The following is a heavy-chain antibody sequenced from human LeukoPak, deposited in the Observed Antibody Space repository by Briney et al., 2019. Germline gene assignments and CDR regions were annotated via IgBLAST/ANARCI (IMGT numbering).Heavy chain of an antibody. J-gene: IGHJ3*02. CDR2: VSFGGGT. D-gene: IGHD2-15*01. CDR3: VRASVESGGAFDI. Sequence: SETLSLTCTVSGGSISTDYWSWIRQPPGKGLDWIGYVSFGGGTNYNPSLKSRVITSADTSKNQSSLNLTSVTAADTAVYYCVRASVESGGAFDIWGQGTMVTVSS. V-gene: IGHV4-59*01. CDR1: GGSISTDY.